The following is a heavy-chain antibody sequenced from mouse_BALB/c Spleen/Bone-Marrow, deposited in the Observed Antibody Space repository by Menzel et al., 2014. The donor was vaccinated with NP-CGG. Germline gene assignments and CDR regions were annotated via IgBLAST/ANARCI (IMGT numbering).Heavy chain of an antibody. CDR3: ARRDYGMAVDY. J-gene: IGHJ4*01. CDR2: IDPANGNT. CDR1: GFNIKDTY. Sequence: EVKLQESGAELVKPGASVKLSCTASGFNIKDTYMHWVKQRPEQGLEWIGRIDPANGNTKYDPKFQGKATITADTSSNTAYLRRSSRTSEDTAVYYCARRDYGMAVDYWGQGTSVTVSS. V-gene: IGHV14-3*02. D-gene: IGHD1-1*01.